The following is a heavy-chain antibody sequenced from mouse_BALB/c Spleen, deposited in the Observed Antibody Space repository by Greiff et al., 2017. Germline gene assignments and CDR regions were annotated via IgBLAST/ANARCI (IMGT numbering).Heavy chain of an antibody. D-gene: IGHD2-2*01. CDR3: ARGGGYEYFDY. CDR1: GYSITSDYA. CDR2: ISYSGST. J-gene: IGHJ2*01. Sequence: EVQLQESGPGLVKPSQSLSLTCTVTGYSITSDYAWNWIRQFPGNKLEWMGYISYSGSTSYNPSLKSRISITRDTSKNQFFLQLNSVTTEDTATYYCARGGGYEYFDYWGQGTTLTVSS. V-gene: IGHV3-2*02.